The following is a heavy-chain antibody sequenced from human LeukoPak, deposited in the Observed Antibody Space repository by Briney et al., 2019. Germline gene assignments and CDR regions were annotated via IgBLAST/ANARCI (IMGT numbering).Heavy chain of an antibody. CDR1: GGSISSGGYS. CDR3: AREARMGYYYYGMDV. V-gene: IGHV4-30-2*01. D-gene: IGHD1-26*01. CDR2: IYHSGST. J-gene: IGHJ6*02. Sequence: SETLSLTCAVSGGSISSGGYSWSWIRQPPGKGLEWIGYIYHSGSTYYNPSLKSRVTISVDRSKNQLSLKLSSVTAADTAVYYCAREARMGYYYYGMDVWGQGTTVTVSS.